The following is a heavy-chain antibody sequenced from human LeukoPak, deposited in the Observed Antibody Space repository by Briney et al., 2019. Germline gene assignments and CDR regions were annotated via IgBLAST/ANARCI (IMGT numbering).Heavy chain of an antibody. D-gene: IGHD4-17*01. V-gene: IGHV3-15*01. CDR2: IKSKTDGGTT. CDR1: GFTFSNAW. Sequence: GGSLRLSCAASGFTFSNAWMSWVRQAPGKGLEWVGRIKSKTDGGTTDYAAPVKGIFTISRDDSKNTLYLQMNSLKTEDTAVYYCTTTVTTVTSYNWFDPWGQGTLVTVSS. J-gene: IGHJ5*02. CDR3: TTTVTTVTSYNWFDP.